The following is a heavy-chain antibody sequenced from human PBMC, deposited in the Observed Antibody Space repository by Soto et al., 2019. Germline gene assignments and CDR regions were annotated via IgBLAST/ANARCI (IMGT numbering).Heavy chain of an antibody. CDR1: GGSVSSGAYY. V-gene: IGHV4-31*03. D-gene: IGHD5-12*01. Sequence: QVQLQESDAGLVKASQTLSLTCTVSGGSVSSGAYYWTWIRQRPGTGLEWIGYIYYSVSTYYSPSLKSRLSISLDTSKNQFSLRLSSVTTADTAMYYCARARLRAVYAFDIWGQGTMVTVSS. J-gene: IGHJ3*02. CDR2: IYYSVST. CDR3: ARARLRAVYAFDI.